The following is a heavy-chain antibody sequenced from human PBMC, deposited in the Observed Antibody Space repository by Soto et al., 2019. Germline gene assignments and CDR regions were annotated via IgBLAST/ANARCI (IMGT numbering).Heavy chain of an antibody. CDR2: INSDGSST. V-gene: IGHV3-74*01. CDR1: GFTFSSYW. D-gene: IGHD2-15*01. Sequence: EVQLVESGGGLVQPGGSLRLSCAASGFTFSSYWMHWVRQAPGKGLVWVSRINSDGSSTSYADSVKGRFTISRDNAKNTLYLQMNSLRAEDTAVYYCAREERYCSGGSCLVAFDIWVQGTMVTVSS. CDR3: AREERYCSGGSCLVAFDI. J-gene: IGHJ3*02.